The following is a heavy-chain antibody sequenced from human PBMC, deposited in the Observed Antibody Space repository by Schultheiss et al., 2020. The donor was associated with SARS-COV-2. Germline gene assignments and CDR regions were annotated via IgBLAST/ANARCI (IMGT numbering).Heavy chain of an antibody. CDR2: IYSGGST. CDR3: ARAGLGPLDY. Sequence: GESLKISCAASGFTFSSYAMAWVRQAPGKGLEWVSVIYSGGSTYYADSVKGRFTISRDNSKNTLYLQMNSLRAEDTAVYYCARAGLGPLDYWGQGTLVTVSS. D-gene: IGHD6-19*01. CDR1: GFTFSSYA. J-gene: IGHJ4*02. V-gene: IGHV3-66*01.